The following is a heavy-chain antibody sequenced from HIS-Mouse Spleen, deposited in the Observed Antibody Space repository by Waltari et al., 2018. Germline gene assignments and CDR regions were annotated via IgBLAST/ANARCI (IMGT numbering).Heavy chain of an antibody. Sequence: EVQLVETGGGLIKPGGSPRLSCAASGFTVRRNSMRWVRQAPGKGLEWVSVIYSGGSTYYADSVKGRFTISRDNSKNTLYLQMNSLRAEDTAVYYCARGGGELLAFDIWGQGTMVTVSS. J-gene: IGHJ3*02. V-gene: IGHV3-53*02. D-gene: IGHD1-26*01. CDR2: IYSGGST. CDR1: GFTVRRNS. CDR3: ARGGGELLAFDI.